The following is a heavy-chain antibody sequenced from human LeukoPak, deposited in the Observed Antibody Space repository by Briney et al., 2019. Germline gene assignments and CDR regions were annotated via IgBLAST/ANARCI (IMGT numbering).Heavy chain of an antibody. CDR3: AKDSSECFDWLSQGNPLDY. J-gene: IGHJ4*02. CDR2: ISWNSGSI. D-gene: IGHD3-9*01. V-gene: IGHV3-9*01. CDR1: GFTFSTYW. Sequence: GGSLRLSCAASGFTFSTYWMSWVRQTPGKGLEWVSGISWNSGSIGYADSVKGRFTISRDNAKNSLYLQMNSLRAEDTALYYCAKDSSECFDWLSQGNPLDYWGQGTLVTVSS.